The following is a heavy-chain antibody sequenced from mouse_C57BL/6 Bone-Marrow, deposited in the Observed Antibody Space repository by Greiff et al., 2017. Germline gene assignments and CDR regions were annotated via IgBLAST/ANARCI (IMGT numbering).Heavy chain of an antibody. V-gene: IGHV1-7*01. Sequence: QVQLQQSGAELAKPGASVKLSCKASGYTFTSYWMHWVKQRPGQGLEWIGYINPSSGYTKYNQTFKDKATLTAAKSSSTAYMQLSSLTYDDSAVYYCARFMHYYAMDYWGQGTSVTVSS. CDR1: GYTFTSYW. J-gene: IGHJ4*01. D-gene: IGHD1-1*01. CDR2: INPSSGYT. CDR3: ARFMHYYAMDY.